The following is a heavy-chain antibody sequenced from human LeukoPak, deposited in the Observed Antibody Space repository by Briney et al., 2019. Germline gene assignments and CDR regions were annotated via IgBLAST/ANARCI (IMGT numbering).Heavy chain of an antibody. D-gene: IGHD6-13*01. CDR3: AKTRPLDSSSWSHGDY. V-gene: IGHV3-23*01. J-gene: IGHJ4*02. CDR1: GFTFSSYA. CDR2: ISGSGGST. Sequence: GGSLRLSCAASGFTFSSYAMSWVRQAPGKGLEWVSAISGSGGSTYYADSVKGRFTISRDNSKNTLYLQMNSLRAEDTAVYYCAKTRPLDSSSWSHGDYWGQGTLVTVSS.